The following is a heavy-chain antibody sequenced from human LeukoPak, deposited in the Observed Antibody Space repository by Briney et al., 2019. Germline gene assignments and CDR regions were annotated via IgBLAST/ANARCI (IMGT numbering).Heavy chain of an antibody. J-gene: IGHJ3*02. CDR3: ARMGGSLKGHRVVRGFIMVFFDI. V-gene: IGHV5-51*01. CDR2: IYPGDSDT. Sequence: GESLKISCKGSGYRFTSYWIGWVRQMPGKGLEWMGIIYPGDSDTRYSPSFQGQVTMSADKSISIAYLQWSRLKPSDTAIYYCARMGGSLKGHRVVRGFIMVFFDIGGKGTVVTVS. D-gene: IGHD3-10*01. CDR1: GYRFTSYW.